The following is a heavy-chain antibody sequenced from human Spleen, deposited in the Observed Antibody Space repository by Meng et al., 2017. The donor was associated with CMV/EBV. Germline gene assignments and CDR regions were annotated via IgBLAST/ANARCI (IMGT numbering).Heavy chain of an antibody. V-gene: IGHV4-34*01. D-gene: IGHD5-12*01. CDR2: INHSGST. Sequence: QVPLQRGGAGLLKPSETLSLTCAVYGGSFSGYYWSWIRQPPGKGLEWIGEINHSGSTNYNPSLKSRVTISVDTSKNQFSLKLSSVTAADTAVYYCASRDIVATYFDYWGQGTLVTVSS. J-gene: IGHJ4*02. CDR3: ASRDIVATYFDY. CDR1: GGSFSGYY.